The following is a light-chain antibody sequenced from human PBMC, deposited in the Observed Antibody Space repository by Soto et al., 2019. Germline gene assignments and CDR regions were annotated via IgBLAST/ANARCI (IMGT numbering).Light chain of an antibody. Sequence: DIQMTQSPSTLSASVGDRVTITCRASQTISSWLAWYQQKPGKAPKLLIYKASSLESGAPSRVSGSESGTELPLTISSLPPDDFATYYCQQYNSPYTFGHRTKLEIK. CDR1: QTISSW. J-gene: IGKJ2*01. V-gene: IGKV1-5*03. CDR2: KAS. CDR3: QQYNSPYT.